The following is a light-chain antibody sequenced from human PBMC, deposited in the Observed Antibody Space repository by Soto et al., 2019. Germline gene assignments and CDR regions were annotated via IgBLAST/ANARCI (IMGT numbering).Light chain of an antibody. CDR3: QQYDSSPRT. Sequence: EIVLTQSPGTLSLSPGERATLSCRASQSVSSTYLVWYQQKPGQAPRRLIYGASSRATGIPDRFSGSGSGTDFTLTISTLEPEDFAVYYYQQYDSSPRTFGQGTKVEIK. CDR1: QSVSSTY. V-gene: IGKV3-20*01. CDR2: GAS. J-gene: IGKJ1*01.